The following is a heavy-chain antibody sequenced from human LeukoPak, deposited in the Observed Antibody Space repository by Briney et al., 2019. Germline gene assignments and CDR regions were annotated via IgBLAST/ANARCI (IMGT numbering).Heavy chain of an antibody. V-gene: IGHV4-61*02. J-gene: IGHJ5*02. CDR3: ARASSGWSRGRSWFDP. Sequence: SETLSLTCTVSGDSIRSSSYYWSWIRQPAGKGLEWIGRIYTSGSTNYNPSLKSRVTMSVDTSKNQFSLKLSSVTAADTAVYYCARASSGWSRGRSWFDPWGQGTLVTVSS. D-gene: IGHD6-19*01. CDR2: IYTSGST. CDR1: GDSIRSSSYY.